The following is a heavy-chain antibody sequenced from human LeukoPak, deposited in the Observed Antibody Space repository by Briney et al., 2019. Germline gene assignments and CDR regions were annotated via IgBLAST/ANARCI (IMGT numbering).Heavy chain of an antibody. CDR3: AKDHDWNYVGLFDY. V-gene: IGHV3-23*01. J-gene: IGHJ4*02. CDR1: GFTFSSYA. D-gene: IGHD1-7*01. Sequence: GGSLRLSCAASGFTFSSYAMSWVRQAPGKGLEWVSAISGSGGSTYYADSVRGRFTISRDNSKNTLYLQMNSLRAEDTAVYYCAKDHDWNYVGLFDYWGQGTLVTVSS. CDR2: ISGSGGST.